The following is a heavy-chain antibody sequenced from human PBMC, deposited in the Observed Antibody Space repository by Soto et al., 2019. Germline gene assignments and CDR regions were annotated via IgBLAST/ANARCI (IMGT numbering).Heavy chain of an antibody. J-gene: IGHJ5*02. D-gene: IGHD6-13*01. Sequence: SETLSLTCAVYGGSFSGYYWSWIRQPPGKGLEWIGYIYYSGSTNYNPSLKSRVTISVDTSKNQFSLKLSSVTAADTAVYYCARDNIAAALWFDPWGQGTLVTVSS. CDR3: ARDNIAAALWFDP. V-gene: IGHV4-59*01. CDR1: GGSFSGYY. CDR2: IYYSGST.